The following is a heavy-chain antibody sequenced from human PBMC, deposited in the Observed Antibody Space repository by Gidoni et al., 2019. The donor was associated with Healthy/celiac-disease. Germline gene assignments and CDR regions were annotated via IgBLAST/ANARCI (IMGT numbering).Heavy chain of an antibody. D-gene: IGHD5-18*01. CDR2: IYSGGST. Sequence: EVQLVESGGGLVQPGGSLRLSCAASGFTVSSNYMSWVRQAPGKGLEWVSVIYSGGSTYYADSVKGRFTISRDNSKNTLYLQMNSLRAEDTAVYYCARMNVDTAMVPYFDYWGQGTLVTVSS. J-gene: IGHJ4*02. CDR3: ARMNVDTAMVPYFDY. V-gene: IGHV3-66*01. CDR1: GFTVSSNY.